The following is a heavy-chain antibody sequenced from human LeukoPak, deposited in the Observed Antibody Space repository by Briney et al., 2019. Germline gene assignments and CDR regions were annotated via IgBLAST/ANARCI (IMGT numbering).Heavy chain of an antibody. V-gene: IGHV4-59*08. D-gene: IGHD6-13*01. J-gene: IGHJ4*02. CDR1: GGSISGYY. CDR2: ITYSGST. Sequence: PSDTQSLTCTVSGGSISGYYWSWIRQPPGEGREWIDYITYSGSTNYNPSLKSRVTMSVDTSKNQFSLRLSSVTAADTAVYYCARHGSSYSFGCWGQGILVTVSS. CDR3: ARHGSSYSFGC.